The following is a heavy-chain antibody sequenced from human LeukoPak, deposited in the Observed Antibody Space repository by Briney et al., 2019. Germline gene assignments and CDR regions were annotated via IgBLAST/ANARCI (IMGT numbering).Heavy chain of an antibody. Sequence: SETLSLTCTVSGGSISSSSYYWGWIRQPPGKGLEWIGSIYYSGSTYYNPSLKSRVTISVDTSKNQFSLKLSSVTTADTAVYYCARLGAGTNYYYYYYMDVWGKGTTVTVSS. J-gene: IGHJ6*03. CDR2: IYYSGST. V-gene: IGHV4-39*01. D-gene: IGHD6-19*01. CDR3: ARLGAGTNYYYYYYMDV. CDR1: GGSISSSSYY.